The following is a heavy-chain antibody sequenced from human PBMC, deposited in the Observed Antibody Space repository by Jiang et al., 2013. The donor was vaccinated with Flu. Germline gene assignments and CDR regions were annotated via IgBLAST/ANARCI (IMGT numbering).Heavy chain of an antibody. J-gene: IGHJ4*01. Sequence: GAEVKKTGSSVKISCTASGYTFTYRHLHWVRQAPGQALEWMGWITPYNGNTDYAQRFQGRLTITRSNSLSTAFMELTGLGPEDTSIYFCARSILYGDQYHFD. V-gene: IGHV1-45*02. CDR3: ARSILYGDQYHFD. CDR1: GYTFTYRH. CDR2: ITPYNGNT. D-gene: IGHD4-17*01.